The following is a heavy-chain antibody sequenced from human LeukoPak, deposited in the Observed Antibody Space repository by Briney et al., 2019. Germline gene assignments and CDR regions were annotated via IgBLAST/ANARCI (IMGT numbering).Heavy chain of an antibody. CDR2: IYYSGST. CDR3: ARHVPWELLNNWFDP. D-gene: IGHD1-26*01. V-gene: IGHV4-39*01. CDR1: GGSISSSSYY. J-gene: IGHJ5*02. Sequence: SETLSLTCTVTGGSISSSSYYWGWIRQPPGKGLEWIGSIYYSGSTYYNPSLKSRVTISVDTSKNQFSLKLSSVTAADTAVYYCARHVPWELLNNWFDPWGQGTLVTVSS.